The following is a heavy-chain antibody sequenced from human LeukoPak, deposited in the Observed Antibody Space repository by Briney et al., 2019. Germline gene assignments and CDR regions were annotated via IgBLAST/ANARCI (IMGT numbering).Heavy chain of an antibody. CDR3: AREPRYCSRTTSCYHANYFYYMDV. CDR2: IFHSGTT. CDR1: GGSISPYY. Sequence: SETLSLTCTMSGGSISPYYWSWIRQPPGKGLEWIAYIFHSGTTKYNPSLKSRVAISLDTPKSQFSLKLHSVTAADTAVYYCAREPRYCSRTTSCYHANYFYYMDVWGKGTTVTVSS. D-gene: IGHD2-2*01. J-gene: IGHJ6*03. V-gene: IGHV4-59*01.